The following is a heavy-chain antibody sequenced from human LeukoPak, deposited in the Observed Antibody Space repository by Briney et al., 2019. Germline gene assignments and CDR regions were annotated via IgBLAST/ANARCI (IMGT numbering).Heavy chain of an antibody. CDR3: AKDRLITMVRGVIRYYFDY. V-gene: IGHV3-23*01. CDR1: GFTFSSYA. CDR2: ISGSGGST. Sequence: GGSLRLSCAASGFTFSSYAMSWVRQAPGKGLEWVSAISGSGGSTYYADSVKGRFTISRDNSKNTLYLQMNSLRAEDTAVYYCAKDRLITMVRGVIRYYFDYWGQGTLVTVSS. D-gene: IGHD3-10*01. J-gene: IGHJ4*02.